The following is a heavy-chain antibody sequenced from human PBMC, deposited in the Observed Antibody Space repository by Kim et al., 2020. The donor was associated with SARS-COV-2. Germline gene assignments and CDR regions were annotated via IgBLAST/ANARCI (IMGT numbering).Heavy chain of an antibody. V-gene: IGHV3-53*01. CDR3: ARGSVPSDTSYKGEGVFDS. D-gene: IGHD3-10*01. Sequence: GGSLRLSCAGSGFAVSSNYMSWVRQAPGKGLEWVSVIYNDGTIYYADSVEGRFTISRDNFKNMVFLQMNRLRAEDTAVYYCARGSVPSDTSYKGEGVFDSWGQGTMVTVSS. CDR1: GFAVSSNY. J-gene: IGHJ3*02. CDR2: IYNDGTI.